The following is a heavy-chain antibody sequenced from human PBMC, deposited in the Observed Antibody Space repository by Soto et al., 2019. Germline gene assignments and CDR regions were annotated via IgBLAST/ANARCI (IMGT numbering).Heavy chain of an antibody. J-gene: IGHJ6*02. CDR1: GFTFRIYA. V-gene: IGHV3-30-3*01. Sequence: QVQLVKSGGGVVQPGRSLRLSCAASGFTFRIYAMHWVRQAPGEGLECVAVISYDGSNKFYRDSVKGRFTISRDNSKNTLYLQINSLRYEDTAMYYCARGDGEDIAVVIGARPGEYGVDVWGQGTTVTVSS. CDR3: ARGDGEDIAVVIGARPGEYGVDV. D-gene: IGHD2-15*01. CDR2: ISYDGSNK.